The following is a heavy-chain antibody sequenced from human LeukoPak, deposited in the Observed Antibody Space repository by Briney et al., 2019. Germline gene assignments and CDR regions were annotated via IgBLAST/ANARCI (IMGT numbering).Heavy chain of an antibody. CDR2: IIRILGIA. CDR3: VRTYCTNGVCRGGFDP. J-gene: IGHJ5*02. CDR1: GGTFSSYA. Sequence: SVKVSCKASGGTFSSYAISWVRQAPGQGLEWMGRIIRILGIANYAQKFQGRVTITADKSTSTAYMELSSLRSEDTAVYYCVRTYCTNGVCRGGFDPWGQGTLVTVSS. D-gene: IGHD2-8*01. V-gene: IGHV1-69*04.